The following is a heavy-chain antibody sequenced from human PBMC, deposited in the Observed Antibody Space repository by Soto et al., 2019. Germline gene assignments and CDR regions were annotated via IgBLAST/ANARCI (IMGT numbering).Heavy chain of an antibody. CDR2: MNADSGDT. Sequence: ASVKVSCKASGYPFSAFDINWVRQSAGQGLEWMGWMNADSGDTAFAQRFQDRITMTRSTSISTAYMELSRLTSDDTAVYYCVRHPGGVATTGYEYGGQGTLVTVSS. D-gene: IGHD1-26*01. CDR3: VRHPGGVATTGYEY. J-gene: IGHJ4*02. V-gene: IGHV1-8*01. CDR1: GYPFSAFD.